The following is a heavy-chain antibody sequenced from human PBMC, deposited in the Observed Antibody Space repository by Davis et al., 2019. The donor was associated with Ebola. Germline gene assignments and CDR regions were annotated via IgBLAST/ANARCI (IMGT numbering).Heavy chain of an antibody. D-gene: IGHD3-10*01. J-gene: IGHJ6*02. CDR3: ARERELWFGELLSTLYGMDV. CDR2: IYTSGST. CDR1: GGSISSYY. V-gene: IGHV4-4*07. Sequence: SETLSLTCTVSGGSISSYYWSWIRQPAGKGLEWIGRIYTSGSTNYNPSLKSRVTMSVDTSKNQFSLKLSSVTAADTAVYYCARERELWFGELLSTLYGMDVWGQGTTVTVS.